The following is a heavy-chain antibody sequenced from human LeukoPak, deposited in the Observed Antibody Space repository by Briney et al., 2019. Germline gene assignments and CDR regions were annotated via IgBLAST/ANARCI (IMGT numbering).Heavy chain of an antibody. CDR2: IYYTGST. CDR1: GSSITSVSHY. Sequence: SETLSLTCTISGSSITSVSHYWGWILHPPGKGLEWIGDIYYTGSTYYSPSLRSRVTMSVHTSENQFSLRLNSVTAVDTAVYYCARRWGNIVGVTYEYWGQGTLVTVSS. V-gene: IGHV4-39*01. J-gene: IGHJ4*02. CDR3: ARRWGNIVGVTYEY. D-gene: IGHD3-16*01.